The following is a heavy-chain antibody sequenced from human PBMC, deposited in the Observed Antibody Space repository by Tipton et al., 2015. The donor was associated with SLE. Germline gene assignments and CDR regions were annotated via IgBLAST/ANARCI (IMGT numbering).Heavy chain of an antibody. CDR2: INHSGST. D-gene: IGHD1-26*01. J-gene: IGHJ3*02. Sequence: LSLTCAVYGGSFSGYYWSWIRQPPGKGLEWIGEINHSGSTNYNPSLKSRVTISVDTSKNQFSLKLSSVTAADTAVYYCASYSGSYYDAFDIWGQGTMVTVSS. CDR3: ASYSGSYYDAFDI. CDR1: GGSFSGYY. V-gene: IGHV4-34*01.